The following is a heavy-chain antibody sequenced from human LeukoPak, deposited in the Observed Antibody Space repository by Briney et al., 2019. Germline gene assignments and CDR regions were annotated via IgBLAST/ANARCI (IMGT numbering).Heavy chain of an antibody. D-gene: IGHD5-18*01. Sequence: GGSLRLSCEASGFTFGSHAMYWVRQAPGKGLEWVAGIFGSGGSPHYADPVKGRFTISRDNSRNTVYLQINSLRVEDTAVYYCGKTTVGYSSGQKPAWPVDYWGQGTLVTVSS. CDR2: IFGSGGSP. CDR3: GKTTVGYSSGQKPAWPVDY. V-gene: IGHV3-23*01. J-gene: IGHJ4*02. CDR1: GFTFGSHA.